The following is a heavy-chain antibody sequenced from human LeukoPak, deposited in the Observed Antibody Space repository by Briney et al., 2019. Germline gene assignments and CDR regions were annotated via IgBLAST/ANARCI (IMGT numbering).Heavy chain of an antibody. V-gene: IGHV3-23*01. Sequence: GGSLRLSCAASGFTFSSYAMSWVRQAPGKGLEWVSAISGSGGSTYYADSVMGRFTISRDNSKNTLYLQMNSLRAEDTAVYYCAAGPIDQPAHAFDIWGQGTMVTVSS. D-gene: IGHD1-14*01. CDR3: AAGPIDQPAHAFDI. CDR2: ISGSGGST. CDR1: GFTFSSYA. J-gene: IGHJ3*02.